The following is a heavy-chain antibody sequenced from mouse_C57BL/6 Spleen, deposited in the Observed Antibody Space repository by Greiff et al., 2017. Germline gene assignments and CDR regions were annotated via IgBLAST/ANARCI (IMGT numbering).Heavy chain of an antibody. CDR1: GFTFSDYY. Sequence: EVMLVESEGGLVQPGSSMKLSCTASGFTFSDYYMAWVRQVPEKGLEWVANINYDGSSTYYLDSLKSRFIISRDNAKNILYLQMSSLKSEDTATYYCARDIYYYGSSPWYFDVWGTGTTVTVSS. CDR3: ARDIYYYGSSPWYFDV. D-gene: IGHD1-1*01. V-gene: IGHV5-16*01. CDR2: INYDGSST. J-gene: IGHJ1*03.